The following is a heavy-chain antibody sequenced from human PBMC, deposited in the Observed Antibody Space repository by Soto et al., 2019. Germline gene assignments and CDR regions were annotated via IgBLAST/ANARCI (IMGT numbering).Heavy chain of an antibody. V-gene: IGHV4-34*01. CDR2: INHSGST. J-gene: IGHJ6*03. CDR3: ARTWYSSSWPHYYMDV. CDR1: GGSFSGYY. D-gene: IGHD6-13*01. Sequence: QVQLQQWGAGLLKPSETLSLTCAVYGGSFSGYYWSWIRQPPGKGLEWIGEINHSGSTNYNPSLKSRVTISVDTSKNQFSLKLSAVTAADTAVYYCARTWYSSSWPHYYMDVWGKGTTVTVSS.